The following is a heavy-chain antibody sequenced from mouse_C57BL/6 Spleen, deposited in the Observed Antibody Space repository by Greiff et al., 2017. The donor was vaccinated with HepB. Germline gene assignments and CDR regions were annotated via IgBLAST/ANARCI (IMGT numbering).Heavy chain of an antibody. CDR1: GYTFTSYW. V-gene: IGHV1-55*01. CDR2: IYPGSGST. Sequence: QVQLQQPGAELVKPGASVKMSCKASGYTFTSYWITWVKQRPGQGLEWIGDIYPGSGSTNYNEKFKSKATLTVDTSASTAYMQLSSLTSEDSAVYYCAREGELGRGTWFAYWGQGTLVTVSA. J-gene: IGHJ3*01. D-gene: IGHD4-1*01. CDR3: AREGELGRGTWFAY.